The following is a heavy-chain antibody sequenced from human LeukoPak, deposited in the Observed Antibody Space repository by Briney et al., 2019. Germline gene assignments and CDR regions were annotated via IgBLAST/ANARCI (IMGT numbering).Heavy chain of an antibody. Sequence: GASVKVSCKASGYTFTTYGISWVRQPPGQGLEWMGWISAYNGNTNYAQNLQGRVTMTTDTSTSTAYMELRSLRSDGTAVYYCARGARKGDDYGGFFDYWGQGALVTVSS. CDR3: ARGARKGDDYGGFFDY. D-gene: IGHD4-23*01. CDR2: ISAYNGNT. J-gene: IGHJ4*02. CDR1: GYTFTTYG. V-gene: IGHV1-18*01.